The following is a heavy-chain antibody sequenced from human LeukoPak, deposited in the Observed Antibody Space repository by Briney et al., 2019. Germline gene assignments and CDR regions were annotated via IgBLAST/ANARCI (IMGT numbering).Heavy chain of an antibody. J-gene: IGHJ4*02. Sequence: GGSLRLSCAASGFTVSSNYMSWVRQAPGEGLEWVSVIYSGGSTYYADSVKGRFTISRDNSKNTLYLQMNSLRAEDTAVYYCAITWETKALDYWGQGTLVTVSS. CDR3: AITWETKALDY. CDR2: IYSGGST. D-gene: IGHD1-1*01. CDR1: GFTVSSNY. V-gene: IGHV3-66*01.